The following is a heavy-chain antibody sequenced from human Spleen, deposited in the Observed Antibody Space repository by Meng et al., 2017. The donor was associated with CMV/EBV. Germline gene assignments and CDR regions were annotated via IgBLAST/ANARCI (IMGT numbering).Heavy chain of an antibody. CDR1: RFTFNSYA. D-gene: IGHD2-2*02. Sequence: GGSLRLSCAASRFTFNSYAMSWVRQAPGKGLEWVSAISGSGGSTYYADSVKGRFTISRDNSKNTLYLQMNSLRAEDTAIYYCAKQKGAAIGAYHFDYWGQGTLVTVSS. CDR2: ISGSGGST. CDR3: AKQKGAAIGAYHFDY. J-gene: IGHJ4*02. V-gene: IGHV3-23*01.